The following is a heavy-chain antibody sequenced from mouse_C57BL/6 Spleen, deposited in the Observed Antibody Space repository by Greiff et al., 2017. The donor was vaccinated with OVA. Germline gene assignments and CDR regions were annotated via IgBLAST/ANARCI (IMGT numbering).Heavy chain of an antibody. CDR2: IDPNSGGT. D-gene: IGHD2-4*01. CDR1: GYTFTSYW. J-gene: IGHJ3*01. V-gene: IGHV1-72*01. CDR3: ARGVPYDYDGAWFAY. Sequence: QVQLQQPGAELVKPGASVKLSCKASGYTFTSYWMHWVKQRPGRGLEWIGRIDPNSGGTKYNEKFKSKATLAVDKPSSTAYMQLSSLTSEDSAVYYCARGVPYDYDGAWFAYWGQGTLVTVSA.